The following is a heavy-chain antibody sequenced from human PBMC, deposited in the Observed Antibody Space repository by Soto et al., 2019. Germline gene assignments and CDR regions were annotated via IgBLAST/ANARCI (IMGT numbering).Heavy chain of an antibody. J-gene: IGHJ6*02. Sequence: QVQLVQSGAEVKKPGSSVKVSCKASGGTFSSYAISWVRQAPGQGLEWMGGIIPTFGTANYAQKFQGRVTITADKSTITAYMELSSLRSEDTAVYYCARHVPAAGYYYGMDVWGQGTTVTVSS. V-gene: IGHV1-69*14. CDR1: GGTFSSYA. D-gene: IGHD2-2*01. CDR2: IIPTFGTA. CDR3: ARHVPAAGYYYGMDV.